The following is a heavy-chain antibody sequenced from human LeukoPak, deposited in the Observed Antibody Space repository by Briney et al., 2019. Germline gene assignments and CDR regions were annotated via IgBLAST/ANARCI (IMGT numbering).Heavy chain of an antibody. CDR1: GGSISSYY. CDR2: IYYSGST. V-gene: IGHV4-59*01. J-gene: IGHJ4*02. D-gene: IGHD6-19*01. Sequence: SETLYLTCTVSGGSISSYYWSWIRQPPGKGLEWIGYIYYSGSTNYNPSLKSRVTISVDTSKNQFSLKLSSVTAADTAVYYCARYLGSSGWYHEDYFDYWGQGTLVTVSS. CDR3: ARYLGSSGWYHEDYFDY.